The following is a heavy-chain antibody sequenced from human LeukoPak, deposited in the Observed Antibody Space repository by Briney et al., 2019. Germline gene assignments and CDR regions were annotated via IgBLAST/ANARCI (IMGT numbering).Heavy chain of an antibody. CDR3: ARGLHTTTTFDL. J-gene: IGHJ4*02. CDR2: IYTDGNT. V-gene: IGHV3-53*01. CDR1: GFTFRNYA. D-gene: IGHD2/OR15-2a*01. Sequence: GGSLRLSCAASGFTFRNYAMSWVRQAPGKGLEWVSFIYTDGNTFYADSVKGRFTISRDNSKNTLHLQMTSLRPEDTAVYYCARGLHTTTTFDLWGQGTLVTVSS.